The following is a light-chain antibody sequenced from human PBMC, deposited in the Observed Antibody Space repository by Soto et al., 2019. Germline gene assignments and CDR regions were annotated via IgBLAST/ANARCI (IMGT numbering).Light chain of an antibody. V-gene: IGKV4-1*01. Sequence: DIVMTQSPDSLAVSLGERATINCKSSQSVLYSSNNKNYLAWYQQKPGQTPKLLIYWASTRESGVPDRFSGSGSGPDFTLTISRLQAEDVAVYYCQQYYATYSWTFGQGTKVEIK. CDR3: QQYYATYSWT. J-gene: IGKJ1*01. CDR2: WAS. CDR1: QSVLYSSNNKNY.